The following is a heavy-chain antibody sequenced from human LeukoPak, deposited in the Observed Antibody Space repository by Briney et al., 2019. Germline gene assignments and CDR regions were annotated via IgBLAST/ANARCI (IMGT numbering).Heavy chain of an antibody. V-gene: IGHV3-66*01. CDR1: GFTVSSNY. CDR3: ARGLIYSPNWFDP. CDR2: IYTGGNT. J-gene: IGHJ5*02. Sequence: GGSLRLSCAGSGFTVSSNYMSWVRQAPRKGLEWVSVIYTGGNTYYADSVKGRFTISRDNSKNTLYLQMNSLRAEDTAVYYCARGLIYSPNWFDPWGQGTLVTVSS. D-gene: IGHD4-11*01.